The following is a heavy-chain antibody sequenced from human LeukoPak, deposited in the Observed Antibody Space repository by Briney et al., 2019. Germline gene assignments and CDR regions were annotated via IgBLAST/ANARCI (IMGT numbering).Heavy chain of an antibody. V-gene: IGHV3-74*01. Sequence: PGGPLRLPCAASGFTFSKYWMLWVPQAPGKALESVSRINTDGTITTYAGSVKGRFTVSRDNADNTMFLQMNSVRDEDTAVYYCATKRWLAPPPDSWGQGNPVTVSS. CDR3: ATKRWLAPPPDS. CDR1: GFTFSKYW. CDR2: INTDGTIT. J-gene: IGHJ4*02. D-gene: IGHD6-19*01.